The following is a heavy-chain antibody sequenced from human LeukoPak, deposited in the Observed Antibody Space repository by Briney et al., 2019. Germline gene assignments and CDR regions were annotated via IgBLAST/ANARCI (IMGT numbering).Heavy chain of an antibody. D-gene: IGHD2-15*01. CDR3: ARARTYCSGGSCYLLDP. CDR2: INPNSGGT. J-gene: IGHJ5*02. V-gene: IGHV1-2*02. Sequence: ASVKVXCKASGYTFTGYYMHWVRQAPGQGLEWMGWINPNSGGTNYAQKFQGRVTMTRDTSISTAYMELSRLRSDDTAVYYCARARTYCSGGSCYLLDPWGQGTLVTVSS. CDR1: GYTFTGYY.